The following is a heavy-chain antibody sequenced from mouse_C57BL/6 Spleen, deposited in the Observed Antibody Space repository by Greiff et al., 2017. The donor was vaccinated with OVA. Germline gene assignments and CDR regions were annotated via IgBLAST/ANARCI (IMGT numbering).Heavy chain of an antibody. V-gene: IGHV1-64*01. CDR1: GYTFTSYW. CDR2: IHPNSGST. Sequence: VKLQQPGAELVKPGASVKLSCKASGYTFTSYWMHWVKQRPGQGLEWIGMIHPNSGSTNYNEKFKSKATLTVDKSSSTAYMQLSSLTSEDSAVYYCARGRLTTVAFDYWGQGTTLTVSS. D-gene: IGHD1-1*01. CDR3: ARGRLTTVAFDY. J-gene: IGHJ2*01.